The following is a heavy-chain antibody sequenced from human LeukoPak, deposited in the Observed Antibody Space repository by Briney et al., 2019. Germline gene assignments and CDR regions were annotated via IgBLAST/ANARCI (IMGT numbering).Heavy chain of an antibody. Sequence: SETLSLTCTVSGGSISNNYWSWIRQPPGKGLEWIGYIYYSGSTNYNPSLKSRVLISVDTSRNQFSLKLTSVTPADTAVYYCARGGSAYSLDYWGQGTLVTVSS. CDR3: ARGGSAYSLDY. CDR1: GGSISNNY. D-gene: IGHD3-22*01. V-gene: IGHV4-59*08. CDR2: IYYSGST. J-gene: IGHJ4*02.